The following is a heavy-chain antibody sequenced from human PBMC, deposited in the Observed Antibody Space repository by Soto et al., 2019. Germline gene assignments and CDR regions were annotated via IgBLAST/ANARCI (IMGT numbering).Heavy chain of an antibody. CDR2: ISYDGSNK. J-gene: IGHJ6*02. Sequence: QVQLVESGGGVVQPGRSLRLSCAAYGFTFTSYGMHWVRQAPGRGMEWVAVISYDGSNKYYADSVKGRFTISRDNSKNTLYLQMNSLRAEDTAVYYCAKTASSSPYYYYGMDVWGQGTTVTVSS. D-gene: IGHD6-6*01. V-gene: IGHV3-30*18. CDR1: GFTFTSYG. CDR3: AKTASSSPYYYYGMDV.